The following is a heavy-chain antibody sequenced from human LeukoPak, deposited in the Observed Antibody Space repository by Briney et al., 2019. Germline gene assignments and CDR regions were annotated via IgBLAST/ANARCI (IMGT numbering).Heavy chain of an antibody. J-gene: IGHJ4*02. V-gene: IGHV3-11*06. CDR2: ISSSSSYT. CDR1: GFTFSDYY. Sequence: PGWSLTLSCPASGFTFSDYYMSWIRQAPGKGLEWVSYISSSSSYTNYADSVKGRFTISRDNAKNSLYLQMNSLRAEDTAVYYCARWSSSWYGVYWGQGILVTVSS. CDR3: ARWSSSWYGVY. D-gene: IGHD6-13*01.